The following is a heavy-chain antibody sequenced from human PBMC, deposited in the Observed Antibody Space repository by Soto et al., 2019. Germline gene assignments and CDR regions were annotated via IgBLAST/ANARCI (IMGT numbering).Heavy chain of an antibody. CDR1: GDSVSSNSTA. D-gene: IGHD6-19*01. CDR2: TYYRSKWYN. Sequence: SQTLSLTCAISGDSVSSNSTAWNWIRQSPSRGLEWLGRTYYRSKWYNDYAVSVKSRITINPDTSKNQFSLQLNSVTPEDTAVYYCARDSSGWYGDYYYYGMDAWGQRTTVPVSS. J-gene: IGHJ6*02. V-gene: IGHV6-1*01. CDR3: ARDSSGWYGDYYYYGMDA.